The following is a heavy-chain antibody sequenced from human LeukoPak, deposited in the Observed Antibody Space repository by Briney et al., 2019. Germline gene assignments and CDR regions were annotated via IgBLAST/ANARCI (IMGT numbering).Heavy chain of an antibody. D-gene: IGHD3-22*01. J-gene: IGHJ5*02. Sequence: SETLSLTCTVSGYSISSGYYWGWIRQPPGKGLEWIGSMYHSGSTYYNPSLKSRVTISIDTSKNQFSLKLSSVTAADTAVYYCARGTGYDSSGYYYDWFDPWGQGTLVTVSS. CDR3: ARGTGYDSSGYYYDWFDP. V-gene: IGHV4-38-2*02. CDR1: GYSISSGYY. CDR2: MYHSGST.